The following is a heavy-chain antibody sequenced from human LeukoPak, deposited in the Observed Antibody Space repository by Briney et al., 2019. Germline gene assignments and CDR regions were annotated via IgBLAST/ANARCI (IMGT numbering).Heavy chain of an antibody. J-gene: IGHJ4*02. D-gene: IGHD5-18*01. V-gene: IGHV1-2*02. CDR3: AREIRGTRYSYGLERYFDS. CDR1: GYTFTGYY. Sequence: ASVKVSCKASGYTFTGYYMHWVRQAPGQGLEWMGWINPNSGGTNYAQKFQGRVTMTRDTSISTAYMELSRMRSDDTAVYYCAREIRGTRYSYGLERYFDSWGQGTLVTVSS. CDR2: INPNSGGT.